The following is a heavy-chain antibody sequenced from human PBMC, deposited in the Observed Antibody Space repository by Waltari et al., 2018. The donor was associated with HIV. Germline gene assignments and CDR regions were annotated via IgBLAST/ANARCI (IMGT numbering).Heavy chain of an antibody. CDR3: TTYRNWNGDYNGMDV. D-gene: IGHD1-20*01. Sequence: QVQVVQSGAEVKKPGASVKVSCKVSGFRFSDVSMVWVRPAPGKGLEWVGSYDPEDGEMVYEQKLQGRVSMTEDTSSDTAYMELSSLRSEDTAVYYCTTYRNWNGDYNGMDVWGQGTTVTVSS. V-gene: IGHV1-24*01. CDR1: GFRFSDVS. J-gene: IGHJ6*02. CDR2: YDPEDGEM.